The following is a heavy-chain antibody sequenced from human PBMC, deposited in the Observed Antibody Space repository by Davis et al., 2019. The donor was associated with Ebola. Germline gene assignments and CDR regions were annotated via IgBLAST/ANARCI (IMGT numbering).Heavy chain of an antibody. D-gene: IGHD3-3*01. CDR3: TRRMHVTIFGTDIDRKPGFDY. V-gene: IGHV5-51*01. J-gene: IGHJ4*02. CDR1: GYTFTSYW. Sequence: GESLKISCQASGYTFTSYWIASVRPLPRDGMEGMALIYPSYSDTAYSQTFQGQVNIAGDKSFTTAYLQWNSLKASDNAMYYCTRRMHVTIFGTDIDRKPGFDYWGQGTLVTVSS. CDR2: IYPSYSDT.